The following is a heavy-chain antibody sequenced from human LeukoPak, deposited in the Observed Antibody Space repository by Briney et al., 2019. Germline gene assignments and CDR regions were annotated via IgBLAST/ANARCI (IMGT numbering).Heavy chain of an antibody. Sequence: ASVKVSCKASGYTFTNFYMHWVRQAPGQGLEWMGLIHPNDGDTKYAQEFQDRVAMTRDTSTSTVYMELSSLRSEDTAVYYCATYTQSGAQGVSDYWGQGTLVTVSS. CDR3: ATYTQSGAQGVSDY. V-gene: IGHV1-46*01. CDR2: IHPNDGDT. CDR1: GYTFTNFY. J-gene: IGHJ4*02. D-gene: IGHD3-10*01.